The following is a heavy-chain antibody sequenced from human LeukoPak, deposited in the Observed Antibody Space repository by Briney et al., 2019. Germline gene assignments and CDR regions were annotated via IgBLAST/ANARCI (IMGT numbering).Heavy chain of an antibody. D-gene: IGHD6-13*01. V-gene: IGHV4-59*01. Sequence: PSETLSLTCTVSGGSISSYYWSWIRQPPGKGLEWIGYIYYSGSTNYNPSLKSRVTISVDTSKNQFSLKLSSVTAADTAVYYCARVAYSSSWDLYYFDYWGQGTLVTVSS. CDR2: IYYSGST. CDR1: GGSISSYY. J-gene: IGHJ4*02. CDR3: ARVAYSSSWDLYYFDY.